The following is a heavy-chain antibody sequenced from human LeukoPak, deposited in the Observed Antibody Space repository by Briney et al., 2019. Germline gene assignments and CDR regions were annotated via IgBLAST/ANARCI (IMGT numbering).Heavy chain of an antibody. V-gene: IGHV1-24*01. CDR2: FDPEDGET. CDR1: GGTFSSYA. J-gene: IGHJ4*02. Sequence: ASVKVSCKASGGTFSSYAISWVRQAPGQGLEWMGGFDPEDGETIYAQKFQGRVTMTEDTSTDTAYMELSSLRSEDTAVYYCATGGLLRCFDYWGQGTLVTVSS. D-gene: IGHD1-26*01. CDR3: ATGGLLRCFDY.